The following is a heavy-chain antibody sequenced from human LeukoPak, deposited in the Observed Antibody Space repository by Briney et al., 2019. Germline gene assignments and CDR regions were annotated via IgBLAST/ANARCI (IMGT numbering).Heavy chain of an antibody. CDR3: AKDANPRTSYYGMDV. J-gene: IGHJ6*02. D-gene: IGHD4/OR15-4a*01. Sequence: GGSLRLSCAASGFTFSSYAMSWVRQAPGKGLEWVSALRGSGGSTYYADSVKGRFTISRDNSNNTLYLQMNSLRAEDTAVYYCAKDANPRTSYYGMDVWRQGTTVTVSS. V-gene: IGHV3-23*01. CDR1: GFTFSSYA. CDR2: LRGSGGST.